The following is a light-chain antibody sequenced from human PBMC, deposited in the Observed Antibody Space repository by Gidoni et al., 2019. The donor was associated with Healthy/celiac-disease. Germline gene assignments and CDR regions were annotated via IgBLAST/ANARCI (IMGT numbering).Light chain of an antibody. CDR1: SSNIGSNT. Sequence: HSVLTQPPSASVTPGQRVTISCSGSSSNIGSNTVNWYQQLPGTTPKLLIYSNNQRPSGVPDRFSGSKSGTSASLAISGLQSEDEADYYCAAWDDSLNGLVVGGGTKLTVL. J-gene: IGLJ2*01. V-gene: IGLV1-44*01. CDR3: AAWDDSLNGLV. CDR2: SNN.